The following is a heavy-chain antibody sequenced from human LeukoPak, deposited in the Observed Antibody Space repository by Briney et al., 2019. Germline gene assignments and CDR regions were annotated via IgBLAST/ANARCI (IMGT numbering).Heavy chain of an antibody. CDR2: FTADGSST. D-gene: IGHD1-26*01. CDR1: GFTLSSYA. J-gene: IGHJ4*02. V-gene: IGHV3-74*01. CDR3: ARAQMGTPTDC. Sequence: PGGSLRLSCAASGFTLSSYAMYWVRQAPGKGLVWVPRFTADGSSTIYADSVKGRFTVSRDIAKNTLYLQMNSLRAEDTAVYYCARAQMGTPTDCWGQGTLVTVSS.